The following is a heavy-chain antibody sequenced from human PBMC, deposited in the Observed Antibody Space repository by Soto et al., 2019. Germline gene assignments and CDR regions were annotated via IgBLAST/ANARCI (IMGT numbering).Heavy chain of an antibody. V-gene: IGHV1-8*02. CDR1: GYTFANYY. CDR2: MNPNSGNT. J-gene: IGHJ6*02. CDR3: ARWPDGYYYYGMDV. Sequence: ASVKVSCKTSGYTFANYYMHWVRQAPGQGLEWMGWMNPNSGNTGYAQKFQGRVTMTRNTPISTAYMELSSLRSEDTAVYYCARWPDGYYYYGMDVWGQGTTVTVSS.